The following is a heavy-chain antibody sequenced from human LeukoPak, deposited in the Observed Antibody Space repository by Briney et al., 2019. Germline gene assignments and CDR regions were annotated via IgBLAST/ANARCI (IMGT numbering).Heavy chain of an antibody. D-gene: IGHD4-11*01. J-gene: IGHJ4*02. CDR3: ARDADYGNYVWQY. CDR2: IYITETT. V-gene: IGHV4-61*02. Sequence: SETLSLTCTVSGGSITSGSYFWSWIRQPAGKGLEWIGRIYITETTNYNPSLKSRVTISLDTSKNQISLKLRSVTAADTAVYYCARDADYGNYVWQYWGQGTLVTVSS. CDR1: GGSITSGSYF.